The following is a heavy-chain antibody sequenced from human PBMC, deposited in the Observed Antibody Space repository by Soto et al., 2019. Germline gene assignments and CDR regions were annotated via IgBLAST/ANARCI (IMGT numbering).Heavy chain of an antibody. D-gene: IGHD2-8*02. CDR3: AIKGIVLVVTDTVQYGMDV. V-gene: IGHV1-69*13. J-gene: IGHJ6*02. Sequence: ASVKVSCKASGGTLSSYEITWVRQAPGQGLEGMGGIIPMFGKTNYAQKFQGRVTISADVSTNTAYMELSSLRSEDTAVYYCAIKGIVLVVTDTVQYGMDVWGQGTTVTVSS. CDR2: IIPMFGKT. CDR1: GGTLSSYE.